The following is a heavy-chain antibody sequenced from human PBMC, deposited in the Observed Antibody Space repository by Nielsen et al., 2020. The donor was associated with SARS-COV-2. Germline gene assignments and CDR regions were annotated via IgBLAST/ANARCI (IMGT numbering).Heavy chain of an antibody. CDR1: GDSVSRNSAA. V-gene: IGHV6-1*01. Sequence: SQTLSLTCAISGDSVSRNSAAWNWIRQSPSRGLEWLGRTYYRSKWYNDYAVSVKSRITINPDTSKNQFSLQLNSVTPEDTAVYYCARDYRSSWYEAYWYFDLWGRGTLVTVSS. CDR2: TYYRSKWYN. D-gene: IGHD6-13*01. J-gene: IGHJ2*01. CDR3: ARDYRSSWYEAYWYFDL.